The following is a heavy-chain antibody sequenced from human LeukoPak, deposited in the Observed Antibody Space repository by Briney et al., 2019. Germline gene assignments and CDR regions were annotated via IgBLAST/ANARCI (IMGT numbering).Heavy chain of an antibody. CDR1: GFTFNNYA. V-gene: IGHV3-30*02. D-gene: IGHD3-10*01. CDR3: AILHGPLAMVRGIKYYYYGLDV. CDR2: IRYDGGNK. Sequence: PGGSLRLSCAASGFTFNNYAMSWVRQAPGKGLEWVAFIRYDGGNKYYADSVKGRFTISRDNSKNTLYLQMNSLRAEDTAVYYCAILHGPLAMVRGIKYYYYGLDVWGQGTTVTVSS. J-gene: IGHJ6*02.